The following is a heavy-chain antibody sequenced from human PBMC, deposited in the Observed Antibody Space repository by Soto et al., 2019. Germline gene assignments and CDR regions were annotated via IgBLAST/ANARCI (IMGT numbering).Heavy chain of an antibody. V-gene: IGHV4-39*01. D-gene: IGHD2-2*01. Sequence: PSDTLSLTCTVSGGSISSSSYYWGWIREPPGKVLEWIGSIYYSGSTYYNPSLKSRVTISVDTSKNQFSLKLSSVTAADTAVYYCARHGWKDILLVPAAMKDYYYYGMDVWGQGTTVT. J-gene: IGHJ6*02. CDR3: ARHGWKDILLVPAAMKDYYYYGMDV. CDR1: GGSISSSSYY. CDR2: IYYSGST.